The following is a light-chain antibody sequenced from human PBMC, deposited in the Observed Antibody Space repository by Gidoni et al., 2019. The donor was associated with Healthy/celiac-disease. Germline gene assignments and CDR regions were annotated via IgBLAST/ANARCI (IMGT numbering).Light chain of an antibody. Sequence: SALTQPASVSGSPGQSITISCTGTSSDVGGYNYVSWYQQHPGKAPKLMIYEVSNRPSGVSNHFSGSKSGNTASLTISGLQAEDEADYYCSSYTSSSTHYVFGTGTKVTVL. CDR3: SSYTSSSTHYV. V-gene: IGLV2-14*01. CDR1: SSDVGGYNY. J-gene: IGLJ1*01. CDR2: EVS.